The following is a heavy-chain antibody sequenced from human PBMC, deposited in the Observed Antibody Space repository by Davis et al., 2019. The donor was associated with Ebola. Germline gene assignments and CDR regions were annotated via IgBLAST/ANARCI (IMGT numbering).Heavy chain of an antibody. J-gene: IGHJ6*02. CDR2: IYHSGST. D-gene: IGHD3-10*01. V-gene: IGHV4-4*02. CDR3: ARDRVGEGFTMVRGYGMDV. Sequence: SETLSLTCAVSGGSISSSNWRSWVRQPPGKGLEWIGEIYHSGSTNYNPSLKSRVTISVDKSKNQFSLKLSSVTAADTAVYYCARDRVGEGFTMVRGYGMDVWGQGTTVTVSS. CDR1: GGSISSSNW.